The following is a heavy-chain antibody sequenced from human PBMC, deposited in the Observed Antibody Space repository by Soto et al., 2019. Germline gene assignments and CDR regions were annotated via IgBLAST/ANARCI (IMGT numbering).Heavy chain of an antibody. D-gene: IGHD3-3*01. Sequence: GGSLGLSCAASGFTLNSYAMSWVRQAPGKGLEWVSAISGSGGSVYYADSVKGRFGISRDTSKNTLFLQMNSRRAEDTAVYYCAKGSSYDFWSTYFDFWGQGTLVTVSS. CDR2: ISGSGGSV. CDR3: AKGSSYDFWSTYFDF. CDR1: GFTLNSYA. V-gene: IGHV3-23*01. J-gene: IGHJ4*02.